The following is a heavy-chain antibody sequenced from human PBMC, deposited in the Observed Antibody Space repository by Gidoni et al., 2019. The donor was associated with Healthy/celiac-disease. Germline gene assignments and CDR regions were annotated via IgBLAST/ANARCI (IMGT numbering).Heavy chain of an antibody. V-gene: IGHV3-53*04. CDR3: ARDLTTVGYGMDV. J-gene: IGHJ6*02. CDR1: GFTVSGNY. CDR2: TYSGGST. D-gene: IGHD4-4*01. Sequence: EVQLVESGGGWVQPGGSLRLSGAASGFTVSGNYMSWVRQAPGKGLEWVSVTYSGGSTYYADSVKGRFTISIHHSKNPLYLQMNRLRAEDTAVYYCARDLTTVGYGMDVWGQGTTVTVSS.